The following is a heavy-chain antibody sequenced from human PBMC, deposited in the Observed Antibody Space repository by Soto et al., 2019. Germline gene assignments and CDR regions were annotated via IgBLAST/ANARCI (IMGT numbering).Heavy chain of an antibody. CDR2: IVPKVGTV. Sequence: QVQLVQSGPEVKKPGSSVKVSFKTSCGTLSSFLTYPINWVRQAPGQGPEWMGGIVPKVGTVNYAQRFQGRVTITADKSTGTSYMELNNLRSEDTALYYCASRDTSGCLRYFDTWGQGTLVTVS. J-gene: IGHJ4*02. CDR1: CGTLSSFLTYP. CDR3: ASRDTSGCLRYFDT. V-gene: IGHV1-69*06. D-gene: IGHD3-3*01.